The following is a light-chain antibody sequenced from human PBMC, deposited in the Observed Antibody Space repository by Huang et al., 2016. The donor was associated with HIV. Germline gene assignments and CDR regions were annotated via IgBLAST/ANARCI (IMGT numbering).Light chain of an antibody. CDR2: AAS. J-gene: IGKJ3*01. V-gene: IGKV1-27*01. CDR3: QKYNGAPHT. CDR1: QAISNY. Sequence: DIQMTQSPSSLSASEGDRGTITCQASQAISNYLAWYQQKPGKVPKLLIYAASTLQSGVPSRFSGSGSGTDFTLTISSLQPEDVATYYCQKYNGAPHTFGPGTNVDIK.